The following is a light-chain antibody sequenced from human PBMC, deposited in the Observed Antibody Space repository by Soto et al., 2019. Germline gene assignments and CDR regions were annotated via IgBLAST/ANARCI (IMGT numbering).Light chain of an antibody. J-gene: IGLJ1*01. Sequence: QSALTQPRSASGSPGQSVTISCTGTSSDVGGYNYVSWYQQHPGKAPKLMIYEVSKRPSGVPDRFSGSKSGNTASLTVSGLQAEDEADYYCSSYAGSNNYVFGTGTKVTVL. CDR2: EVS. CDR1: SSDVGGYNY. V-gene: IGLV2-8*01. CDR3: SSYAGSNNYV.